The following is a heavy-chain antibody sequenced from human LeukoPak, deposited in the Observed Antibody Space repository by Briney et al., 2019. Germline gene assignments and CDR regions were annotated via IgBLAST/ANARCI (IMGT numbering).Heavy chain of an antibody. CDR2: MSSSGTYI. D-gene: IGHD6-19*01. J-gene: IGHJ4*02. Sequence: PGGSLRLSCAASGFTFSRYSINWVRQAPGKGLEWVSPMSSSGTYIYYADSVKGRFTISRDNAQISLYLQMNSLRAEDTAVYFCARANSSGGYYFDYWGQGTLVTVSS. CDR3: ARANSSGGYYFDY. CDR1: GFTFSRYS. V-gene: IGHV3-21*01.